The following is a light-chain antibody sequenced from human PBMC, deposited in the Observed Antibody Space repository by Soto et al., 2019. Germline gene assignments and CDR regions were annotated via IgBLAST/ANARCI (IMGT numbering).Light chain of an antibody. J-gene: IGKJ4*01. Sequence: AIRMTQSPSSLSASTGDRVTITCRASQGISSYLAWYQQKPGKAPKLLIYAASTLQSGVPSRFSGSGSGTDFTLTISCLQFEDFATYYCQQYYSFLTFGGGTKVEIK. CDR1: QGISSY. V-gene: IGKV1-8*01. CDR3: QQYYSFLT. CDR2: AAS.